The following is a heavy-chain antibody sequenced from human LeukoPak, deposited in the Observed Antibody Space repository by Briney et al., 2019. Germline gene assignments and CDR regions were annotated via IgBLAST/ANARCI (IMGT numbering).Heavy chain of an antibody. CDR2: IYSGGKT. D-gene: IGHD5-12*01. J-gene: IGHJ4*02. CDR3: VTAGLPAFDH. Sequence: GGSLRLSCAVTGFTVSSNYMSWVRQAPGKGLEWVSVIYSGGKTYSADSVQGRFTISRDNSKNTLYLQMNSLRAEDTAVYYCVTAGLPAFDHWGQGTLVTVSS. CDR1: GFTVSSNY. V-gene: IGHV3-66*01.